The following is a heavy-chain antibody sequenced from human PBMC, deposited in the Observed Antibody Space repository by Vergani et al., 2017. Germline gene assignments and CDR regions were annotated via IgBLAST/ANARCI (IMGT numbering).Heavy chain of an antibody. V-gene: IGHV1-2*04. D-gene: IGHD2-8*01. Sequence: QVQLVQSGAEVKKPGASVKVSCKASGYTFTGYYMHWVRQAPGQGLEWMGWINPNSGGPNYAQKFQGWVTMTRDTSISPAYMELSRLRSDDTAVYYWARDGGCTNGVCYRAFDYWGQGTLVTVSS. J-gene: IGHJ4*02. CDR3: ARDGGCTNGVCYRAFDY. CDR2: INPNSGGP. CDR1: GYTFTGYY.